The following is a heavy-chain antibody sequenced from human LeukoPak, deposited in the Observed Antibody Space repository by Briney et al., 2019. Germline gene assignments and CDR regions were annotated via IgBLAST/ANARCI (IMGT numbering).Heavy chain of an antibody. CDR1: GFTFSGYW. V-gene: IGHV3-74*01. J-gene: IGHJ4*02. CDR3: ARSANYFDTSGQDY. Sequence: GGSLRLSCAASGFTFSGYWMHWVRQAPGKGLVWVSRTNRDDSDTSYADSVKGRFTISRDKAKSTLYLQMNSLRVEDTAVYYCARSANYFDTSGQDYWGQGTLVTVSS. D-gene: IGHD3-22*01. CDR2: TNRDDSDT.